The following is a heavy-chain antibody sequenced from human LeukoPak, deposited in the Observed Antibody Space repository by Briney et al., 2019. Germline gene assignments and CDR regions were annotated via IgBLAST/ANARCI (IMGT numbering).Heavy chain of an antibody. Sequence: PAGSLRLSCAASGFTFSGSGMHWVRQAPGKGLEWVTFIRSDGSNKYYTDSVKGRFTISRDNSKNTLYLQMDSLRAEDTAVYYCARDYDFWSGYYSPTRGYFGYWGQGTLVTVPS. CDR1: GFTFSGSG. CDR3: ARDYDFWSGYYSPTRGYFGY. D-gene: IGHD3-3*01. J-gene: IGHJ4*02. V-gene: IGHV3-30*02. CDR2: IRSDGSNK.